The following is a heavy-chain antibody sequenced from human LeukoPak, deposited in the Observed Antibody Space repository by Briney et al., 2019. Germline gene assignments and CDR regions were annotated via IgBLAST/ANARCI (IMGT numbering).Heavy chain of an antibody. J-gene: IGHJ4*02. Sequence: PSETLSLTCTVSGGSISSGAYYWSWIRQPPGKGLEWIGYIYYSGSTYYNPSLKSRVTISVDTSKNQFSLKLSSVTAADTAVYYCARDVDGGNSHYFDYWGQGTLVTVSS. CDR1: GGSISSGAYY. V-gene: IGHV4-30-4*01. CDR3: ARDVDGGNSHYFDY. CDR2: IYYSGST. D-gene: IGHD4-23*01.